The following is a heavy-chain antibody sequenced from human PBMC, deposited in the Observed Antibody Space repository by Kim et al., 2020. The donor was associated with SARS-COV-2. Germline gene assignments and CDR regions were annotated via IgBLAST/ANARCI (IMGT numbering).Heavy chain of an antibody. CDR1: GFTFGDYA. Sequence: GGSLRLSCAASGFTFGDYAMHWVRQAPGKGLEWVSGISWNSGSIGYADSVKGRFTISRDNAKNSPYLQMNSLRAEDTALYYCAKEVREYDFWSGYYEYYYGMDVWGQGTTVTVSS. CDR3: AKEVREYDFWSGYYEYYYGMDV. J-gene: IGHJ6*02. CDR2: ISWNSGSI. V-gene: IGHV3-9*01. D-gene: IGHD3-3*01.